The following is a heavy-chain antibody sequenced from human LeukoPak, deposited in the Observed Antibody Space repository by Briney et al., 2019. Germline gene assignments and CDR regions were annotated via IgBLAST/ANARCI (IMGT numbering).Heavy chain of an antibody. CDR1: GFTFSSYA. CDR2: ISGSGGST. J-gene: IGHJ6*02. Sequence: GGSLRLSCAASGFTFSSYAMSWVRQALGKGLEWVSAISGSGGSTYYADSVKGRFTISRDNSKNTLYLQMNSPRAEDTAVYYCAKDSKIAEYYYGMDVWGQGTTVTVSS. V-gene: IGHV3-23*01. CDR3: AKDSKIAEYYYGMDV.